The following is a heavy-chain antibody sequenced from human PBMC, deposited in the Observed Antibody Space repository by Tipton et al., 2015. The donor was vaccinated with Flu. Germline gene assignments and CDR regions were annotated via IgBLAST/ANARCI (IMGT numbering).Heavy chain of an antibody. CDR2: INPSSGRT. J-gene: IGHJ4*02. CDR1: GYTFTRYY. CDR3: ASMVSWEVVTASPFDD. Sequence: QLVQSGAEVKKPGASVKVSCKASGYTFTRYYIHWVRQAPGQGLEWMGIINPSSGRTSYAQKFQDRVTMTRDTSTTTVYMELSSLRSEDTAVYYCASMVSWEVVTASPFDDWGQGTLVTVSS. D-gene: IGHD2-21*02. V-gene: IGHV1-46*01.